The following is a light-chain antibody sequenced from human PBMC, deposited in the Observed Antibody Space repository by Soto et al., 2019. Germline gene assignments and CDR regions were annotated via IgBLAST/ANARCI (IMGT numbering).Light chain of an antibody. V-gene: IGLV1-44*01. CDR3: AAWDASLNGVV. J-gene: IGLJ2*01. Sequence: QAVVTQPPSASGTPGQRVTISCSGSSSNIGSDAVNWYQRFPGTAPKLLIYSNNERPSGVPARFSGSKSGTSASLAISGLQSEDEAAYYCAAWDASLNGVVFGGGTKLTVL. CDR1: SSNIGSDA. CDR2: SNN.